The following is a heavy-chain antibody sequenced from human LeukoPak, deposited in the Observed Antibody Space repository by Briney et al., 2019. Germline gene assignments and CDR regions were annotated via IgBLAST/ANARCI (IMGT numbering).Heavy chain of an antibody. CDR1: GGSISNYY. D-gene: IGHD3-10*01. J-gene: IGHJ4*02. V-gene: IGHV4-4*07. Sequence: PSETLSLTCTVSGGSISNYYWSWIRQPAGKGLEWIGSSYRSGSTYYKPSLKSRVTISVDTSKNQFSLKLSSVTAADTAVYYCARAVSRSYYNGDYFDYWGQGTLVTVSS. CDR3: ARAVSRSYYNGDYFDY. CDR2: SYRSGST.